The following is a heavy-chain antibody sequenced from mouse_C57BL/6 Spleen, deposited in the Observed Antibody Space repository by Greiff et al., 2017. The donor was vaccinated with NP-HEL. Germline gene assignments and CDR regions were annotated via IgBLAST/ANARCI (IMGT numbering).Heavy chain of an antibody. J-gene: IGHJ3*01. CDR3: ARDGYDGD. V-gene: IGHV1-26*01. Sequence: EVQLQQSGPELVKPGASVKISCKASGYTFTDYYMNWVKQSHGKSLEWIGDINPNNGGTSYNQKFKGKATLTVDKSSSTAYMELRSLTSEDSAVYYCARDGYDGDWGQRTLVTVSA. D-gene: IGHD2-2*01. CDR1: GYTFTDYY. CDR2: INPNNGGT.